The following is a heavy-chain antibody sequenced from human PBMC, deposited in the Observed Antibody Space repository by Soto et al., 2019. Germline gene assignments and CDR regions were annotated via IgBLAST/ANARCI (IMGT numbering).Heavy chain of an antibody. CDR3: AKGELPGNFYYGLDV. D-gene: IGHD1-1*01. CDR1: GFSFSSYV. CDR2: ISYDESNK. J-gene: IGHJ6*02. V-gene: IGHV3-30*18. Sequence: AGGSLRLSCGASGFSFSSYVIHWVRQAPGKGLEWVSLISYDESNKYYVGSVKGRFTISRDNSKNTVYLQMNSLRGEDTAVYYCAKGELPGNFYYGLDVWGQGTTVTVSS.